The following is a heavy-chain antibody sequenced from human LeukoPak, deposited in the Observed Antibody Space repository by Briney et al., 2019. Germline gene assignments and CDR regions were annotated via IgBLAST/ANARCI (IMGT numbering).Heavy chain of an antibody. V-gene: IGHV3-49*04. D-gene: IGHD3-3*01. CDR3: TKLRFSEWSPFDY. CDR2: IRSKAYGGTT. Sequence: GGSLRLSCTASGFTFGDYAMSWVRQAPGKGLEWVGFIRSKAYGGTTEYAASVKGRFTISRDDSKSIAYLQMNSLKTEDTAVYYCTKLRFSEWSPFDYWGQGTLVTVSS. CDR1: GFTFGDYA. J-gene: IGHJ4*02.